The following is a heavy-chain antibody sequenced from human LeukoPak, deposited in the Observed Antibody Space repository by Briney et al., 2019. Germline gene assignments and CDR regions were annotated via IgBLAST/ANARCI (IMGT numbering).Heavy chain of an antibody. Sequence: SVKVSCKASGGTFSSYAISWVRQAPGQGLEWMGGIIPIFGTANYAQKFQGRVTITTDESTSTAYMELSSLRSEDTAVYYCARSKLVASYEYYYYYMDVWGKGTTVTVSS. V-gene: IGHV1-69*05. D-gene: IGHD6-6*01. J-gene: IGHJ6*03. CDR2: IIPIFGTA. CDR3: ARSKLVASYEYYYYYMDV. CDR1: GGTFSSYA.